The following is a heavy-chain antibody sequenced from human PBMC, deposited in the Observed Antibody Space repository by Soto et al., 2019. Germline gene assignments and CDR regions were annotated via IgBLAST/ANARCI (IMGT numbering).Heavy chain of an antibody. Sequence: GASVKVSCKASGYTFTSYAMHWVRQAPGQRLEWMGWINAGNGNTKYSQKFQGRVTITRDTSASTAYMELSSLRSEDTAVYYCAREYGSGSYYYYYGMDVWGQGTTVTVSS. CDR3: AREYGSGSYYYYYGMDV. CDR1: GYTFTSYA. V-gene: IGHV1-3*01. CDR2: INAGNGNT. D-gene: IGHD3-10*01. J-gene: IGHJ6*02.